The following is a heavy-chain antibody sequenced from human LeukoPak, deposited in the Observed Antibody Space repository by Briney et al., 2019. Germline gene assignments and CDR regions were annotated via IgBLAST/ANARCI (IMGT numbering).Heavy chain of an antibody. V-gene: IGHV3-23*01. D-gene: IGHD7-27*01. CDR1: GFAFSGYA. Sequence: GGSLTLSCATSGFAFSGYAMTWVRQAPGKGLAWVSVITNNGSGTYYADSVKGRFTISRDNSKNTLYLQMNNLRADDTAVFYCVKETGHNWGYFEFWGQGTLVTVSS. J-gene: IGHJ4*02. CDR2: ITNNGSGT. CDR3: VKETGHNWGYFEF.